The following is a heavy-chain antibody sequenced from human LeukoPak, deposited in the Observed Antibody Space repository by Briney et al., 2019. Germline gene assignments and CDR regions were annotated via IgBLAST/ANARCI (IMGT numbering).Heavy chain of an antibody. CDR1: GGSFSGYY. CDR3: ARGSKMLGYNWFDP. D-gene: IGHD1-26*01. V-gene: IGHV4-34*01. J-gene: IGHJ5*02. CDR2: INHSGST. Sequence: SETLSLTCAVYGGSFSGYYWNGIRQPPGKGLEWIGEINHSGSTNYIPSLKSRVAISVDTSKNQFSLKLSSVTAADTAVYYCARGSKMLGYNWFDPWGQGTLVTVSS.